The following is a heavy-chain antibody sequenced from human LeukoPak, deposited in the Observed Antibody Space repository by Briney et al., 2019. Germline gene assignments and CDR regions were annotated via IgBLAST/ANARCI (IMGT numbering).Heavy chain of an antibody. D-gene: IGHD1-26*01. V-gene: IGHV3-66*01. CDR1: GFTVSNNY. J-gene: IGHJ4*02. CDR2: IYSGGST. Sequence: GGSLRLSCAASGFTVSNNYMSWVRQAPGKGLEWVSVIYSGGSTYYADSVKGRFTISRDNAKNSLYLQMNSLRAEDTALYYCARVKYSGSYPHDYWGQGTLVTVSS. CDR3: ARVKYSGSYPHDY.